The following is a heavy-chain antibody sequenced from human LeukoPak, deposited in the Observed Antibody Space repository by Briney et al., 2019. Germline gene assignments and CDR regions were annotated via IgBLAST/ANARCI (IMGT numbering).Heavy chain of an antibody. CDR3: ARGSGVVVPAAHRGLDY. Sequence: PSETLSLTCAVYGGSFSGYYWSWIRQPPGKGLEWIGEINHSGSTNYNPSLKSRVTISVDTSKNQFSLKLSSVTAADTAVYYCARGSGVVVPAAHRGLDYWGQGTLVTVSS. J-gene: IGHJ4*02. CDR1: GGSFSGYY. V-gene: IGHV4-34*01. CDR2: INHSGST. D-gene: IGHD2-2*01.